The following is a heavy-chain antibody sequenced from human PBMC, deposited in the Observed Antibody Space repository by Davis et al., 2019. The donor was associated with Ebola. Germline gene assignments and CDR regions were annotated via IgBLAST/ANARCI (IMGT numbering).Heavy chain of an antibody. D-gene: IGHD3-9*01. CDR2: IIPIFDTP. CDR3: ARDFDGGNYYFDY. J-gene: IGHJ4*02. CDR1: GGSFISHP. V-gene: IGHV1-69*13. Sequence: SAKISCNTSGGSFISHPISWLRQAPRQGLEWMGGIIPIFDTPHDAQKFQGSTSITADASTSAAYMELSSLRSEDTATYFCARDFDGGNYYFDYWGPGTPVTVSS.